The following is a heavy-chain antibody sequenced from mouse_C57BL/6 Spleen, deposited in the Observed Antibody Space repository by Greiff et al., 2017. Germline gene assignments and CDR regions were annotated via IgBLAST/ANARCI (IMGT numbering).Heavy chain of an antibody. V-gene: IGHV1-42*01. CDR3: ARGGSYYDYVYAMDY. D-gene: IGHD2-4*01. J-gene: IGHJ4*01. Sequence: EVQLQQSGPELVKPGASVKISCKASGYSFTGYYMNWVKQSPEKSLEWIGEINPSTGGTTYNQKFKAKATLTVDKSSSTAYMQLKSLTSEDSAVYYWARGGSYYDYVYAMDYWGQGTSVTVSS. CDR2: INPSTGGT. CDR1: GYSFTGYY.